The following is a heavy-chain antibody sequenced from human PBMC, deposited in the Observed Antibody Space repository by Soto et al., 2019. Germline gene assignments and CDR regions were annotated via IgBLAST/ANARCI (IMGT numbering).Heavy chain of an antibody. CDR2: IIPIGGRA. V-gene: IGHV1-46*01. CDR1: GYTFTSYY. J-gene: IGHJ2*01. Sequence: ASVKVSCKASGYTFTSYYMHWVRQAPGQGLEWMGIIIPIGGRANYAQKFQGRVTITADTSTSTAYMELSSLRSEDTAVYYCARSGYCSGGSCYSWYFDLWGRGTLVTVSS. CDR3: ARSGYCSGGSCYSWYFDL. D-gene: IGHD2-15*01.